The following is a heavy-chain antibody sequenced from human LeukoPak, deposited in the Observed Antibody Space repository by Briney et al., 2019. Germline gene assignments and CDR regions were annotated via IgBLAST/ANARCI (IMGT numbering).Heavy chain of an antibody. V-gene: IGHV1-2*02. Sequence: VASVKVSCKASVYTFTGYYMHWVRQAPGQGLEWMGWINPNSGGTNYAQKFQGRVTMTRDTSISTAYMELSRLRPDDTAVYYCARGYSGYVGFDPWGQGTLVTVSS. J-gene: IGHJ5*02. CDR1: VYTFTGYY. CDR2: INPNSGGT. CDR3: ARGYSGYVGFDP. D-gene: IGHD5-12*01.